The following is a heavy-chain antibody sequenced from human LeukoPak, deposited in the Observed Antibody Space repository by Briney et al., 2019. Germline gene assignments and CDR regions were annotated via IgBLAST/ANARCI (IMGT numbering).Heavy chain of an antibody. CDR1: GGTFSSYA. Sequence: SVKVSCKASGGTFSSYAISWVRQAPGQGLEWMGGIIPIFGTANYAQKFQGRVTITADESTSTAYMELSSLRSEDTAVYYCARDQGSDGYNYMSYWGQGTLVTVSS. V-gene: IGHV1-69*13. CDR2: IIPIFGTA. CDR3: ARDQGSDGYNYMSY. J-gene: IGHJ4*02. D-gene: IGHD5-24*01.